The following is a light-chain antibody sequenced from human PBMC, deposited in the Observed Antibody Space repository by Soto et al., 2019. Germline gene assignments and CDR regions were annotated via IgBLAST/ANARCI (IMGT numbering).Light chain of an antibody. CDR3: QQSYSTRWT. Sequence: DIQMTQSPYTLSGSVGDRVTITCRASQTISSWLAWYQQKPGKAPKLLIYKASTLKSGVPSRFSGSGSGTEFTLTISSLQPDDFATYYCQQSYSTRWTFGQGTKVDIK. J-gene: IGKJ1*01. CDR1: QTISSW. CDR2: KAS. V-gene: IGKV1-5*03.